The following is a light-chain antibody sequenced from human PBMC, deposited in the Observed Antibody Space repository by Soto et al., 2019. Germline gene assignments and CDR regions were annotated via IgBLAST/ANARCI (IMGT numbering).Light chain of an antibody. J-gene: IGLJ1*01. CDR3: CSYAGTYTYV. CDR1: SSDVGGYNY. V-gene: IGLV2-11*01. CDR2: DVN. Sequence: QSALTQPRSVSGSPGQSVTISCTGTSSDVGGYNYVPWYQHHPGKAPKVMIYDVNKRPSGVPDRFSGSKSGNTASLTISGLQAEYEADYYCCSYAGTYTYVFGTGTKVTVL.